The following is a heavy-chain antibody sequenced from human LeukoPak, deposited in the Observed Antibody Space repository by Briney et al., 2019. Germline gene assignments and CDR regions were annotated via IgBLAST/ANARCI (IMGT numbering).Heavy chain of an antibody. CDR2: INHSGST. CDR1: GGSFSGYY. J-gene: IGHJ5*02. V-gene: IGHV4-34*01. Sequence: SETLSLTCAVYGGSFSGYYWSWLRQPPGKGLEWIGEINHSGSTNYNPSLKSRVTISVDTSKNQFSLKLSSVTAADTAVYYCARHGIVVVTAIPRWFDPWGQGTLVTVSS. CDR3: ARHGIVVVTAIPRWFDP. D-gene: IGHD2-21*02.